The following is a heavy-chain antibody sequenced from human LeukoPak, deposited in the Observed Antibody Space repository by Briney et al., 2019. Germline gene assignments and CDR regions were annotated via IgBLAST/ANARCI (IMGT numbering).Heavy chain of an antibody. CDR2: IYYSGST. J-gene: IGHJ4*02. CDR3: ARLETSAWYYFDY. V-gene: IGHV4-31*03. D-gene: IGHD3-3*01. CDR1: GGSIRSGNYY. Sequence: TSETLSLTCTVSGGSIRSGNYYWSWIRKHPGKGLEWIGYIYYSGSTYYNPSLKSRVTISVDTSKNQFSLKLSSVTAADTAVYYCARLETSAWYYFDYWGQGTLATVSS.